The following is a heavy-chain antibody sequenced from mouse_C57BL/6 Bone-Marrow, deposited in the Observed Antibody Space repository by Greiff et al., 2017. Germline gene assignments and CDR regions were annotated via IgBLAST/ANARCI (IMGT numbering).Heavy chain of an antibody. CDR1: DYTFTSYW. CDR3: ARDYYYGSSYDYAMDY. D-gene: IGHD1-1*01. CDR2: IDPSDSYT. J-gene: IGHJ4*01. V-gene: IGHV1-50*01. Sequence: VQLQQPGAELVKPGASVKLSCKASDYTFTSYWMQWVKQRPGQGLEWIGEIDPSDSYTNYNQKFKGKATLTVDTSSSTAYMQLSSLTSEDSAVYYCARDYYYGSSYDYAMDYWGQGTSVTVSS.